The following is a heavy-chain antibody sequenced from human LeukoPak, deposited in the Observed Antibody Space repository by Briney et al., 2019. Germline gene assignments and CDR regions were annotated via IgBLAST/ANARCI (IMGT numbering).Heavy chain of an antibody. CDR1: GGSISSGDYY. CDR2: IYYSGST. CDR3: ARAPRITVIFLSMLGAFDI. V-gene: IGHV4-30-4*01. D-gene: IGHD3-22*01. J-gene: IGHJ3*02. Sequence: SETLSLTCTVSGGSISSGDYYWSWIRQPPGKGLEWIGYIYYSGSTYYNPSLKSRVTISVDTSKNQFSLKLSSVTAADTAVYYCARAPRITVIFLSMLGAFDIWGQGTMVTVSS.